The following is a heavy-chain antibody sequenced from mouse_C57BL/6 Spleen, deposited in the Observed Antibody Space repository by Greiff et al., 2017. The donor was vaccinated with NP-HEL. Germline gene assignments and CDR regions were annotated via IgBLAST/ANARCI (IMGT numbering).Heavy chain of an antibody. CDR2: IYPGNSDT. CDR1: GYTFTSYW. J-gene: IGHJ3*01. CDR3: TRRSTNWDWFAY. Sequence: EVQLQQSGTVLARPGASVKMSCKTSGYTFTSYWMHWVKQRPGQGLEWIGAIYPGNSDTSYNQKFKGKAKLTAVTSASTAYMELSSLTNEDSAVYYCTRRSTNWDWFAYWGQGTLVTVSA. D-gene: IGHD4-1*01. V-gene: IGHV1-5*01.